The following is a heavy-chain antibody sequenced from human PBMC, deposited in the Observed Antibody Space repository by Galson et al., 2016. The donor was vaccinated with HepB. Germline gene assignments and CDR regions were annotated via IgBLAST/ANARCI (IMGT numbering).Heavy chain of an antibody. D-gene: IGHD3-3*01. J-gene: IGHJ4*02. Sequence: SVKVSCKASGYTFTSYGISWVRQAPGQGLEWMGWISGYNGNTFYAQKVQGRVTMTTETSTTTAYMELRILTSDDTAVYYCARGPYYDFWSNHSPTYFDYWGQGTLVTVSS. V-gene: IGHV1-18*01. CDR2: ISGYNGNT. CDR1: GYTFTSYG. CDR3: ARGPYYDFWSNHSPTYFDY.